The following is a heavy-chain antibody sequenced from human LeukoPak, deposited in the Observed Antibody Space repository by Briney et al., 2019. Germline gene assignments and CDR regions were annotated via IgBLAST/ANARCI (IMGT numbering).Heavy chain of an antibody. Sequence: GGSLRLSCAASGFTFSSYEMNWVRQAPGKGLEWVSYISSSGGVIYYTDSVKGRFTISRDNAKNSLYLQMNSLRAEDTAVYYCARGFGLAYSYYCMDVWGRGTTVTISS. CDR2: ISSSGGVI. CDR3: ARGFGLAYSYYCMDV. V-gene: IGHV3-48*03. J-gene: IGHJ6*03. D-gene: IGHD3/OR15-3a*01. CDR1: GFTFSSYE.